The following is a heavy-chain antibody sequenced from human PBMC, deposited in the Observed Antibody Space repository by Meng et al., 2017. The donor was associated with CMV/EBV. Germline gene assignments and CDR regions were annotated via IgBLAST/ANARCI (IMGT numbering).Heavy chain of an antibody. J-gene: IGHJ6*02. CDR3: ARGPRSPTIFGVVIRNYYYGMDV. CDR2: TYYRSKWYN. D-gene: IGHD3-3*01. V-gene: IGHV6-1*01. Sequence: SCAISGDSVSSNSAAWNWIRQSPSRGLEWLGRTYYRSKWYNDYAVSVKSRITTNPDTSKNQFSLQLNSVTPEDTAVYYCARGPRSPTIFGVVIRNYYYGMDVWGQGTTVTVSS. CDR1: GDSVSSNSAA.